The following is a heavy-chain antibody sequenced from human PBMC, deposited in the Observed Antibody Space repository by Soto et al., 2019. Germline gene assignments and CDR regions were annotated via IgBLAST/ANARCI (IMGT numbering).Heavy chain of an antibody. D-gene: IGHD6-19*01. CDR1: GFRLSSYA. V-gene: IGHV3-23*01. J-gene: IGHJ5*02. CDR2: IRGSGDGT. Sequence: GSLRLSCAASGFRLSSYAMSWVRQAPGKGLEWVSAIRGSGDGTYYADSVKGRFTISRDNSKNPLYLQMNSLRAEDTAVYYCAKDGDTSGWYISYLFETWGQGTLVTVSS. CDR3: AKDGDTSGWYISYLFET.